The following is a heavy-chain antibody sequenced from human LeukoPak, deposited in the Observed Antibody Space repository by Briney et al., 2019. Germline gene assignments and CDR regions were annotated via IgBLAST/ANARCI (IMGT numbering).Heavy chain of an antibody. CDR2: ISAYNGNS. CDR1: GYTFTSYG. V-gene: IGHV1-18*01. D-gene: IGHD1-1*01. J-gene: IGHJ5*02. CDR3: ASTTVTMDRFDP. Sequence: GASVNVSCKASGYTFTSYGISWVRQAPGQGLGWMGWISAYNGNSNYAQKLQGRVTMTTVTSTSTAYMELRSLTSDDTAVYDCASTTVTMDRFDPWGQGTLVTVSS.